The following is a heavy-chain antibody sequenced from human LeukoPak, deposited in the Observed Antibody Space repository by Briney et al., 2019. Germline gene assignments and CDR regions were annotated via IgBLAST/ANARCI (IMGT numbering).Heavy chain of an antibody. V-gene: IGHV3-53*01. CDR3: ARSVVDYSDAFDL. CDR1: GFTVSSNY. Sequence: GGSLRLSRAASGFTVSSNYMSWVRQAPGKGLEWVSVIYSGGTTKYADSVKGRFTISRDNSKNTLYPQMNSLRAEDTAVYYCARSVVDYSDAFDLWGQGTMVTVSS. CDR2: IYSGGTT. D-gene: IGHD2-15*01. J-gene: IGHJ3*01.